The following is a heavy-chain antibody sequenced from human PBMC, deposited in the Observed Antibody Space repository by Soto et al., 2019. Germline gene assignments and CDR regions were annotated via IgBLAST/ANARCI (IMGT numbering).Heavy chain of an antibody. CDR1: GFTFSDYY. Sequence: GRSLRLSCAVSGFTFSDYYMSWIRQAPGKGLEWVSYISSSSTYTNYADSVKGRFTISRDNAKNSLYLQMNSLRVEDTAVYYCARDRLDYAMELLGQGTAVTVSS. J-gene: IGHJ6*02. CDR3: ARDRLDYAMEL. V-gene: IGHV3-11*05. CDR2: ISSSSTYT. D-gene: IGHD3-9*01.